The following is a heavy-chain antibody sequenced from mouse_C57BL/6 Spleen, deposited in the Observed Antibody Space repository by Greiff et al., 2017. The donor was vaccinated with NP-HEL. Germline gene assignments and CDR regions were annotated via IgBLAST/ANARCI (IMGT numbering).Heavy chain of an antibody. Sequence: QVQLKESGAELARPGASVKLSCTASGYTFTSYGISWVKQRTGQGLEWIGEIYPRSGNTYYNEKLKGKATLTEDKSSSTAYMELRSLTSEDAAVYFCARRDYGISSHYFDYWGQGTTLTVSS. CDR3: ARRDYGISSHYFDY. V-gene: IGHV1-81*01. CDR2: IYPRSGNT. J-gene: IGHJ2*01. D-gene: IGHD1-1*01. CDR1: GYTFTSYG.